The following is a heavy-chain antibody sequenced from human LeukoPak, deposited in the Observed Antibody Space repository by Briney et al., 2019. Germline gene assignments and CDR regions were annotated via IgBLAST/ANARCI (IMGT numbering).Heavy chain of an antibody. J-gene: IGHJ4*02. CDR1: GGTFSSYA. CDR3: AGDLRGGYFDY. Sequence: GASVKLSCKASGGTFSSYAISWVRQAPGQGLEWMGGIIPIFGTANYAQKFQGRVTITTDESTSTAYMELSSLRSEDTAVYYCAGDLRGGYFDYWGQGTLVTVSS. V-gene: IGHV1-69*05. D-gene: IGHD3-16*01. CDR2: IIPIFGTA.